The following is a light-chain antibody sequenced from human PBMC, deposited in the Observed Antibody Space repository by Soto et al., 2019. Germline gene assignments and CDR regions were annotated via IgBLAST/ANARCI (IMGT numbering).Light chain of an antibody. Sequence: EIVMTQSPATLSLSPGERATLSCRASQTISGTLAWYQQKPGQAPRILMYDASTRATGISARFSGSGSGTEFTLTISSLQSEDFAVYYCQQYHNWPITFGQGTRLEIK. V-gene: IGKV3-15*01. CDR3: QQYHNWPIT. CDR1: QTISGT. J-gene: IGKJ5*01. CDR2: DAS.